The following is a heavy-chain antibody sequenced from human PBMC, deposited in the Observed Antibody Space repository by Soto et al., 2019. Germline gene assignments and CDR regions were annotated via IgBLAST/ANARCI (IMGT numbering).Heavy chain of an antibody. Sequence: SETLSLTCAVSGGSISSGGYYWSWIRQPPGKGLEWIGYIYYSGSTYYSPSLTSRLTMSVDTSNNQFSLKLTSVTAADTAVYYCARERAITGPGSRQLEYWGQGTLVTVPS. V-gene: IGHV4-30-4*01. CDR1: GGSISSGGYY. CDR2: IYYSGST. D-gene: IGHD6-13*01. CDR3: ARERAITGPGSRQLEY. J-gene: IGHJ4*02.